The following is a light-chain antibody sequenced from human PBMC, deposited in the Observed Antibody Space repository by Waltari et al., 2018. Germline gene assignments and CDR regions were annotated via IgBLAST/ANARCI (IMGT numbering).Light chain of an antibody. CDR3: QSYDIGLSGPYV. CDR2: GNN. J-gene: IGLJ1*01. CDR1: SPNLGARYA. V-gene: IGLV1-40*01. Sequence: QSVLAQPPSVSGAPGQRVTISCSGSSPNLGARYAVPWYKQFPGSAPKLLVNGNNNRPSGVPDRFSVSRSGTSASLAITGLQAEDEADYYCQSYDIGLSGPYVFGTGTKVTVL.